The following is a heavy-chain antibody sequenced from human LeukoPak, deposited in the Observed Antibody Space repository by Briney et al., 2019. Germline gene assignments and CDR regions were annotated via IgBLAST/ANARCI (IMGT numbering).Heavy chain of an antibody. Sequence: PGGSLRLSCAASGFTFSSYAMSWVRQAPGKGLEWVSAISGSGGSTYYADSVKGRFTISRDNSKNTLYLQMNSLRAEDTAVYYCAKDGGRGRWLRLLDYWGQGTLVTVSS. CDR1: GFTFSSYA. V-gene: IGHV3-23*01. CDR2: ISGSGGST. J-gene: IGHJ4*02. CDR3: AKDGGRGRWLRLLDY. D-gene: IGHD5-24*01.